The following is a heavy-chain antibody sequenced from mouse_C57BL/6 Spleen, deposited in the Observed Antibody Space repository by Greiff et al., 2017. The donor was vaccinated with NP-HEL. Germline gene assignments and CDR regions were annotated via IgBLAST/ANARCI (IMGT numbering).Heavy chain of an antibody. Sequence: EVQLVESGGGLVKPGGSLKLSCAASGFTFSDYGMHWVRQAPEKGLEWVAYISSGSSTIYYADTVKGRFTISRDNAKNTLFLQMTSLRSEDTAMYYCARDHYGSSYGWYFDVWGTGTTVTVSS. CDR3: ARDHYGSSYGWYFDV. CDR1: GFTFSDYG. D-gene: IGHD1-1*01. CDR2: ISSGSSTI. J-gene: IGHJ1*03. V-gene: IGHV5-17*01.